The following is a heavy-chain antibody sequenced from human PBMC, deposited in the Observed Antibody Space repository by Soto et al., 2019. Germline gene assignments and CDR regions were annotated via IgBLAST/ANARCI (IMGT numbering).Heavy chain of an antibody. J-gene: IGHJ4*02. CDR1: GGSFSNYI. Sequence: QVHLVQSGSEVKKPGSSVKVSCKASGGSFSNYIFAWVRQAPGQGLEWMGGTIPMFATAQYAQKLQGRVTITAEESTSTVYMDLTSLTSDDTAVYYCARGLFGKQWMVGFDTLGQGTLVTFSS. V-gene: IGHV1-69*01. CDR3: ARGLFGKQWMVGFDT. D-gene: IGHD6-19*01. CDR2: TIPMFATA.